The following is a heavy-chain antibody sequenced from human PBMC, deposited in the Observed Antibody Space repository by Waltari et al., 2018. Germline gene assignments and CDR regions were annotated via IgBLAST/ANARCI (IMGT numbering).Heavy chain of an antibody. Sequence: QVQLVQSGAEVKKPGASVKVSCGVSGYSLTESALPWVRQAPGKGLEWLGGFDPEYGEAVYAQEFQGRVTMTEDTSKDTAYMELSSLTYEDTAVYYCTRDRVGYCSGGTCYSRWFDPWGQGTLVTVSS. D-gene: IGHD2-15*01. CDR3: TRDRVGYCSGGTCYSRWFDP. CDR2: FDPEYGEA. CDR1: GYSLTESA. V-gene: IGHV1-24*01. J-gene: IGHJ5*02.